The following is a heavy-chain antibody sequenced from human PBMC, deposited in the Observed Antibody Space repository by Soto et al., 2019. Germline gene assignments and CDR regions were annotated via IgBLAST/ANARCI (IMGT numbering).Heavy chain of an antibody. V-gene: IGHV1-69*13. CDR1: GGTFSSYT. J-gene: IGHJ4*01. CDR2: IIPIFGTS. CDR3: ARDAAAGDYFDY. D-gene: IGHD6-25*01. Sequence: GASVKVSCKASGGTFSSYTISWVRQAPGQGLEWMGGIIPIFGTSNYAQKLKGRVTLTADESTSTAYMELSSLRSEDTAIYYCARDAAAGDYFDYWG.